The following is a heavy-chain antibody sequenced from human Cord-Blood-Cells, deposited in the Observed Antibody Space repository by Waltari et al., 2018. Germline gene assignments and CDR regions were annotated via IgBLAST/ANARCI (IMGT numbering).Heavy chain of an antibody. D-gene: IGHD6-13*01. CDR3: ARYDSLIAAAGTVGAFDI. Sequence: QVQLVQSGAEVKQPGSSGKVSCPASGGTFSTSAITRLRPPPGPRLEWMGGIIPIFGTANYAQKFQGRVTITADESASTAYMELSSLRSEDTAVYYCARYDSLIAAAGTVGAFDIWGQGTMVTVSS. CDR1: GGTFSTSA. J-gene: IGHJ3*02. V-gene: IGHV1-69*01. CDR2: IIPIFGTA.